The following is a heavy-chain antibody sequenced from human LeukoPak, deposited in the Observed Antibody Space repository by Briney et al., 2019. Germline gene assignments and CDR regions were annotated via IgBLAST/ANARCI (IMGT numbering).Heavy chain of an antibody. J-gene: IGHJ4*02. Sequence: ASVKVSCKASGGTFSSYAISWVRQAPGQGLEWMGRIIPILGIANYAQKFQGRVTITADKSTSTAYMELSSLRSEDTAVYYCARANSGRSGFDYWGQGTLVTVSS. CDR3: ARANSGRSGFDY. CDR2: IIPILGIA. V-gene: IGHV1-69*04. CDR1: GGTFSSYA. D-gene: IGHD4-23*01.